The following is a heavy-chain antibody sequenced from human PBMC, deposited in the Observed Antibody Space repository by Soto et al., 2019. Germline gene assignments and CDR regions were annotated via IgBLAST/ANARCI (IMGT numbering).Heavy chain of an antibody. CDR3: ARGEYYDSSGYYYGRPIYYYGMDV. V-gene: IGHV4-59*01. Sequence: TSETLSLTCTVSGGSISSYYWSWIRQPPGKGLEWIGYIYYSGSTNYNPSLKSRVTISVDTSKNQFSLKLSSVTAADTAVYYCARGEYYDSSGYYYGRPIYYYGMDVWGQGTTVTVSS. J-gene: IGHJ6*02. CDR2: IYYSGST. D-gene: IGHD3-22*01. CDR1: GGSISSYY.